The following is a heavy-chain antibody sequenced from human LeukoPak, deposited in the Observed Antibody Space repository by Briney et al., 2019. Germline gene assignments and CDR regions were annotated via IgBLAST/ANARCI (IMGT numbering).Heavy chain of an antibody. J-gene: IGHJ6*03. Sequence: GGSLRLSCAASGFTFGSYAMSWVRQAPGKGLEWVSTISGSGITTYYADSVKGRFTISRDNSKNTLYLQMNSLRAEDTAVYYCAKAGGESYYYYMDVWGKGTTVTVSS. D-gene: IGHD2-8*02. V-gene: IGHV3-23*01. CDR2: ISGSGITT. CDR3: AKAGGESYYYYMDV. CDR1: GFTFGSYA.